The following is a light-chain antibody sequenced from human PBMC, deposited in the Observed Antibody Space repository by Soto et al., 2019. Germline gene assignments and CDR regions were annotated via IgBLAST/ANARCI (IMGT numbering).Light chain of an antibody. CDR3: QQYDNSPLT. CDR1: QSVSSSY. CDR2: GAS. J-gene: IGKJ4*01. Sequence: DIVLTQSPGTVSLSPGERATLSCRASQSVSSSYLAWYQQKPGQAPRLLIYGASNRATGIPDRFSGSGSGTDFTLSISRLEPEDFAVYYCQQYDNSPLTFGGGTKVDIK. V-gene: IGKV3-20*01.